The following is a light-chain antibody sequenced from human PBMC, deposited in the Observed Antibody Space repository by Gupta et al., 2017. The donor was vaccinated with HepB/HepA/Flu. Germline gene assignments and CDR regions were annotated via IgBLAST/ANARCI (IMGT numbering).Light chain of an antibody. J-gene: IGLJ1*01. CDR2: RND. CDR3: STWDDSLDGLCV. V-gene: IGLV1-44*01. CDR1: NSNIGRNA. Sequence: QSVLTQPPSASGTPGQKVIISCSGSNSNIGRNAVNWYQQVPGAAPKLVIYRNDQRPSGVSDRFSGSRSGTSASLAISGLQSEDEADYYCSTWDDSLDGLCVFGTGTKVTVL.